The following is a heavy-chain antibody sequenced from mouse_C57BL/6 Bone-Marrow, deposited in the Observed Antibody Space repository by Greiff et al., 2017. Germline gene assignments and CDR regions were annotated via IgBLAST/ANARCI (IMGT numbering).Heavy chain of an antibody. D-gene: IGHD1-1*01. J-gene: IGHJ1*03. Sequence: VQLQQSGPELVKPGASVKLSCKASGYTFTSYDINWVKQRPGQGLEWIGWIYPRDGSTKYNEKFKGKATLTVDTSSSTAYMELHSLTSEDSAVYFCERVEFDSSSGDWYFDVWGKGTTVTVSS. CDR1: GYTFTSYD. CDR2: IYPRDGST. CDR3: ERVEFDSSSGDWYFDV. V-gene: IGHV1-85*01.